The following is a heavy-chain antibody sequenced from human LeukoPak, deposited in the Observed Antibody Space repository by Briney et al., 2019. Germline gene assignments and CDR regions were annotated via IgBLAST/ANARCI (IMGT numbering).Heavy chain of an antibody. J-gene: IGHJ4*02. Sequence: GGSLRLSCAASGFTVSSNEMSWVRQAPGKGLEWVSSISGGSTYYADSRKGRFTISRDNSKNTLHLQMNSLRADDTAVYYCARGFSEDYGDYFDYWGQGTLVTVSS. CDR2: ISGGST. D-gene: IGHD4-17*01. CDR3: ARGFSEDYGDYFDY. V-gene: IGHV3-38-3*01. CDR1: GFTVSSNE.